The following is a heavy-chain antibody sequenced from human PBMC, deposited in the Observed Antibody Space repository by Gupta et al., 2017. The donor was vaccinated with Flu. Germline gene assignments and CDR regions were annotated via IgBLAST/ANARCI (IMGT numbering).Heavy chain of an antibody. D-gene: IGHD1-14*01. V-gene: IGHV3-72*01. CDR3: SRGETGPSPPGRNDC. J-gene: IGHJ4*02. CDR1: GFTFSEHF. Sequence: RLVESGGGLVQPGGSLRLSCVVSGFTFSEHFMDWIRQAPGKGLEWVGRIRNKANSYTIEYAASVEDRFTITRDDSKSSLYLQMNSLKNEDTAVYYCSRGETGPSPPGRNDCWGQGTLVTVSS. CDR2: IRNKANSYTI.